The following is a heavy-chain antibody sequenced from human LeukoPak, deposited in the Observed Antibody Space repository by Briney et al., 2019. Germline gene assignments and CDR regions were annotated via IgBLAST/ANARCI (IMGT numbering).Heavy chain of an antibody. CDR3: AKDYPRDCIGVCGPFDS. J-gene: IGHJ4*02. CDR2: MSYDGSNQ. Sequence: GGSLRLSCAASGFTFSSYGMYWVRQAPGKGLECVALMSYDGSNQYYPESVKGRFTISRDNSKNTLYLQMNSLRAEDTAVYYCAKDYPRDCIGVCGPFDSWGQGTRVTVSS. D-gene: IGHD2-15*01. V-gene: IGHV3-30*18. CDR1: GFTFSSYG.